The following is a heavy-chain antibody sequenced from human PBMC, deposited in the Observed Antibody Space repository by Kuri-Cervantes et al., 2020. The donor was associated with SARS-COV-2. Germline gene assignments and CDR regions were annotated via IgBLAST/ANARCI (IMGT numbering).Heavy chain of an antibody. CDR2: ISYDGSNK. D-gene: IGHD3-3*01. J-gene: IGHJ6*02. V-gene: IGHV3-30-3*01. CDR3: ARGGYDFWSGYYGEDYYYYYGMDV. Sequence: GESLKISCAASGFTFSSYAMHRVRQAPGKGLEWVAVISYDGSNKYYADSVKGRFTISRDNSKNTLYLQMNSLRAEDTAVYYCARGGYDFWSGYYGEDYYYYYGMDVWGQGTTVTVSS. CDR1: GFTFSSYA.